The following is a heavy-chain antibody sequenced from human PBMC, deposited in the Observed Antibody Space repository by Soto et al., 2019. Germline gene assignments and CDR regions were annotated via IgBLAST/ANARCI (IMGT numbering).Heavy chain of an antibody. J-gene: IGHJ4*02. Sequence: ASVKVSCKASGYTFTSYGISWVRQAPGQGLEWMGWISAYKGNTNYAQKLQGRVTMTTDTSTSTAYMELRSLRSDDTAVYYCAISAYYDYIWGSYRSELFDYWGQGTLVTVSS. CDR1: GYTFTSYG. CDR3: AISAYYDYIWGSYRSELFDY. CDR2: ISAYKGNT. V-gene: IGHV1-18*01. D-gene: IGHD3-16*02.